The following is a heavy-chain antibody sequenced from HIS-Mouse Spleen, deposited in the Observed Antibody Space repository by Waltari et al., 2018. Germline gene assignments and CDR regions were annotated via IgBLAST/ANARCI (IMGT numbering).Heavy chain of an antibody. CDR1: GFTFSSYS. D-gene: IGHD1-7*01. CDR3: ARDWYNWNSPLGY. Sequence: EVQLVESGGGLVQPGGSLRLSCAASGFTFSSYSMNWVRKAPGKGLGWVSYISSSSSTIYYADSVKGRFTISRDNAKNSLYLQMNSLRDEDTAVYYCARDWYNWNSPLGYWGQGTLVTVSS. CDR2: ISSSSSTI. V-gene: IGHV3-48*02. J-gene: IGHJ4*02.